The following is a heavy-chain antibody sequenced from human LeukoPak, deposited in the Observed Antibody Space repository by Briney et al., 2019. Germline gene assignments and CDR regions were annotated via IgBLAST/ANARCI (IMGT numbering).Heavy chain of an antibody. J-gene: IGHJ4*02. CDR2: ININDGHT. V-gene: IGHV1-18*01. D-gene: IGHD7-27*01. Sequence: ASVKVSCKPSGYTFTSFAISWVRQAPGQGLEWMAWININDGHTVYAQGFQDRVTLTTDSSTSTAHMDLRSLRSDDTAIYYCARDNWGEDYWGQGTRVTVSS. CDR1: GYTFTSFA. CDR3: ARDNWGEDY.